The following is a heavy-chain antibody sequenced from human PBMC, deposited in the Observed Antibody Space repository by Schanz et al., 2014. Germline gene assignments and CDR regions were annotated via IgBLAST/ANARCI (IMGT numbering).Heavy chain of an antibody. D-gene: IGHD3-9*01. J-gene: IGHJ4*02. CDR2: IYYSGST. V-gene: IGHV4-39*01. CDR1: GGSISSSNYY. Sequence: QVQLQQWGAGLLKPSETLSLTCTVSGGSISSSNYYWGWIRQPPGKGLEWIESIYYSGSTYYNPSFKSRATTSVDPSKTQFSLKLSSVTAADTAVYYCARQFYDILTGYWFPYYFDYWGQGTLVTVSS. CDR3: ARQFYDILTGYWFPYYFDY.